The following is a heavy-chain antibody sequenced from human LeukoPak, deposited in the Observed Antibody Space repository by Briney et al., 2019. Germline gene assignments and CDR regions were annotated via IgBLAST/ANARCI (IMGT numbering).Heavy chain of an antibody. J-gene: IGHJ6*02. Sequence: GGSLRLSCAASGFTFNTFGMHWVRQAPGKGLEWVAVIWFDGSNKYYADSVKGRFTVSRDNSNNTLYLQMNSLRAEDTALYYCAKALYCSSTSCYNYYYYGMDVWGQGTTVTVSS. V-gene: IGHV3-33*06. CDR3: AKALYCSSTSCYNYYYYGMDV. D-gene: IGHD2-2*01. CDR2: IWFDGSNK. CDR1: GFTFNTFG.